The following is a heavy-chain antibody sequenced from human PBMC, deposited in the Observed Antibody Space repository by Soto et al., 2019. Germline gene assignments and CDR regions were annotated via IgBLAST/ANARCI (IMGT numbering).Heavy chain of an antibody. J-gene: IGHJ6*02. CDR2: INHSGST. Sequence: PSETLSLTCAVYGGSFSGYYWSWIRQPPGKGLEWIREINHSGSTNYNPSLKSRVTISVDTSKNQFSLKLSSVTAADTAVYYCARGGLITMIVVANRGMDVWGQGTTVTVSS. CDR3: ARGGLITMIVVANRGMDV. D-gene: IGHD3-22*01. V-gene: IGHV4-34*01. CDR1: GGSFSGYY.